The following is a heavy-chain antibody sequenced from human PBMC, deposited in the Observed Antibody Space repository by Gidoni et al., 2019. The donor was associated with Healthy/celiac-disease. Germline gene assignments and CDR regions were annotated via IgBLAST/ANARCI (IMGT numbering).Heavy chain of an antibody. CDR1: GFTFSSYS. J-gene: IGHJ4*02. D-gene: IGHD5-12*01. Sequence: EVQLVESGGGLVKPGGSLRLSGAASGFTFSSYSMNWVRQAPGKGLEWVSSISSSSSYIYYADSVKGRFTISRDNAKNSLYLQMNSLRAEDTAVYYCAREEGYSGYDRFVDYWGQGTLVTVSS. CDR3: AREEGYSGYDRFVDY. CDR2: ISSSSSYI. V-gene: IGHV3-21*01.